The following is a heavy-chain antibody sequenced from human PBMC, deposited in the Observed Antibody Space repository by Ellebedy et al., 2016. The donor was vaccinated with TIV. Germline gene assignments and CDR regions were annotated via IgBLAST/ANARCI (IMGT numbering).Heavy chain of an antibody. CDR3: ARVAVWGWFDP. V-gene: IGHV1-46*01. CDR1: GYTFTSYY. J-gene: IGHJ5*02. CDR2: IDPSNENT. D-gene: IGHD6-19*01. Sequence: ASVKVSCXASGYTFTSYYLHWVRQAPGQGLEWMGIIDPSNENTRHARKFQGRVTMIRDTSTSTVYMELSSLRSEDTAVYYCARVAVWGWFDPWGQGTLVTVSS.